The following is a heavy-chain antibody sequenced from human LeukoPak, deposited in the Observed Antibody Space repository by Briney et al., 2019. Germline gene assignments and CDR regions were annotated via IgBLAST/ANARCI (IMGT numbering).Heavy chain of an antibody. J-gene: IGHJ4*02. D-gene: IGHD5-24*01. V-gene: IGHV4-31*11. CDR3: ALGEEMATIFDY. CDR1: GGSISSGGYS. Sequence: SQTLSLTCAVSGGSISSGGYSWSWIRQPPGKGLEWIGYIYYSGSTYYNPSLKSRVTISVDTSKNQFSLKLSSVTAADTAVYYCALGEEMATIFDYWGQGTLVTVSS. CDR2: IYYSGST.